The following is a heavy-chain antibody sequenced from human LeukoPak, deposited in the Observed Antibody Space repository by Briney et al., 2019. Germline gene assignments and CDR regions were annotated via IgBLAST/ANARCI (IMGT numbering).Heavy chain of an antibody. J-gene: IGHJ5*02. CDR2: IYSGGST. CDR1: GFTVSSNY. V-gene: IGHV3-66*02. D-gene: IGHD2-2*02. Sequence: GGSLRLSCAASGFTVSSNYMSWVRQAPGKGLEWVSVIYSGGSTYYADSVKGRFTISRDNSKNTLYLQMNGLRAEDTAVYYCARGLGYCSSTSCYTGGFFDPWGQGTLVTVSS. CDR3: ARGLGYCSSTSCYTGGFFDP.